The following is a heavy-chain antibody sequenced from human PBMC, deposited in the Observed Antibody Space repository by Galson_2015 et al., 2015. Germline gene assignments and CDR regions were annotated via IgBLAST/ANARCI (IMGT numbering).Heavy chain of an antibody. CDR3: ARVNSCSGGSCQGSVREDYMDV. CDR1: GFTFSSYS. J-gene: IGHJ6*03. D-gene: IGHD2-15*01. V-gene: IGHV3-21*01. Sequence: SLRLSCAASGFTFSSYSMNWVRQAPGKGLEWVSSISSSSSYIYYADSVKGRFTISRDNAKNSLYLQMNSLRAEDTAVYYCARVNSCSGGSCQGSVREDYMDVWGKGTTVTVSS. CDR2: ISSSSSYI.